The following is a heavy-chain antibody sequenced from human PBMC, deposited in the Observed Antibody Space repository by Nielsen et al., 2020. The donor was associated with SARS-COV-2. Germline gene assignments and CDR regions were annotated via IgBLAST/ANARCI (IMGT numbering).Heavy chain of an antibody. D-gene: IGHD6-13*01. V-gene: IGHV3-33*01. CDR1: GFTFSSYG. J-gene: IGHJ6*03. CDR3: ARDSSSSWSYYYYYYMDV. Sequence: GESLKISCAASGFTFSSYGMHWVRQAPGKGLEWVAVIWYDESNKYYADSVKGRFTISRDNSKNTLYLQMNSLRAEDTAVYYCARDSSSSWSYYYYYYMDVWGKGTTVTVSS. CDR2: IWYDESNK.